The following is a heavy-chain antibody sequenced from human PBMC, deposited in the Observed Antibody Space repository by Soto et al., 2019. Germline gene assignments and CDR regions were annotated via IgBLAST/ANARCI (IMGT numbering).Heavy chain of an antibody. CDR3: ANPSGGPATFDS. V-gene: IGHV3-23*01. CDR1: GFTFSSYA. Sequence: EVQLLESGGGLEQPGGSLRLSCAASGFTFSSYAMSWVRQAPGKGLGWVSAISGSGGSTYYADSVKGGFTISGDNSKETLYLQMNGLRAEDTAVYYCANPSGGPATFDSWGQGTLVTVSS. J-gene: IGHJ4*02. CDR2: ISGSGGST. D-gene: IGHD3-10*01.